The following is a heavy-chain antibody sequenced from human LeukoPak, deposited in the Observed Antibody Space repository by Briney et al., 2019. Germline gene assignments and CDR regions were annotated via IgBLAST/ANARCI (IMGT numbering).Heavy chain of an antibody. D-gene: IGHD4-17*01. V-gene: IGHV3-33*06. CDR3: AKDWSYGELDAFDI. Sequence: PGRPLRLLCAPSGFTFSSYGMHWLRQAPGKGLEWVAVIWYDGSNKYYADSVKGRFTISKDNSKNTLYLQMNSLRAEDTAVYYCAKDWSYGELDAFDIWGQGTMVTVSS. J-gene: IGHJ3*02. CDR2: IWYDGSNK. CDR1: GFTFSSYG.